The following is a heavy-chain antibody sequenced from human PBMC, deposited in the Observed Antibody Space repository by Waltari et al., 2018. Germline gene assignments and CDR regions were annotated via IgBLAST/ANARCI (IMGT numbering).Heavy chain of an antibody. Sequence: QVQLQQWGAGLLKPSETLSLTCAVYGGSFSGYYWSWIRQHPGKGLEWSGEINHSGSTNYNPSLKSRVTISVDTSKNQFSLKLSSVTAADTAVYYCARHKPLGITIFGVVRGFDPWGQGTLVTVSS. D-gene: IGHD3-3*01. J-gene: IGHJ5*02. CDR3: ARHKPLGITIFGVVRGFDP. CDR1: GGSFSGYY. V-gene: IGHV4-34*01. CDR2: INHSGST.